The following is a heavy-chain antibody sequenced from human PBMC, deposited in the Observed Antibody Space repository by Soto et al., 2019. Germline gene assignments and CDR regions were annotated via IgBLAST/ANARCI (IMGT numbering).Heavy chain of an antibody. V-gene: IGHV3-53*01. CDR2: IYSGGST. D-gene: IGHD5-18*01. CDR3: ARAKEGYSYGLSYYYGMDV. CDR1: GFTVSSNY. J-gene: IGHJ6*02. Sequence: EVQLVESGGGLIQPGGSLRLSCAASGFTVSSNYMSWVRQAPGKGLEWVSVIYSGGSTYYADSVKGRFTISRDNSKNTLYLQMNSLRAEDTAVYYCARAKEGYSYGLSYYYGMDVWGQGTTVTVSS.